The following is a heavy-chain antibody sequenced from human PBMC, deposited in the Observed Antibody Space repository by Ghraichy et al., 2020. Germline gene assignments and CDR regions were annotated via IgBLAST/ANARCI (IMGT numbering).Heavy chain of an antibody. J-gene: IGHJ6*02. Sequence: ETLSLTCTVSGGSISSSSYYWGWIRQPPGKGLEWIGSIYYSGSTYYNPSLKSRVTISVDTSKNQFSLKLSSVTAADTAVYYCARPLYGPDYYYYGMDIWGQGTTVTVSS. CDR3: ARPLYGPDYYYYGMDI. D-gene: IGHD4-17*01. CDR2: IYYSGST. V-gene: IGHV4-39*01. CDR1: GGSISSSSYY.